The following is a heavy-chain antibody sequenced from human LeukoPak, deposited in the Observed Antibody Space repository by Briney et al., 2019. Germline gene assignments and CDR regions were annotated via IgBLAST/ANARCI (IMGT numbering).Heavy chain of an antibody. V-gene: IGHV4-39*01. D-gene: IGHD1-26*01. CDR1: GASISSADHW. CDR2: IYHSGSL. Sequence: SQTLSLTCSVSGASISSADHWWAWIRQSPGMVMEWIGSIYHSGSLYYNPSLKSRLTISVETSRNQFSLRLNSLTAAETAVYYCARQIARGLWAFDSWGQGSLVTVTS. CDR3: ARQIARGLWAFDS. J-gene: IGHJ4*02.